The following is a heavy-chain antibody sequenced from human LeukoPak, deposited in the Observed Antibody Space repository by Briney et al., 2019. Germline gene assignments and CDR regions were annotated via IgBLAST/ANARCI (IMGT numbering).Heavy chain of an antibody. CDR1: GYSFTSYW. CDR3: ARLSLMGIHLWFDWFDP. V-gene: IGHV5-51*01. CDR2: IYPGDSDT. D-gene: IGHD5-18*01. J-gene: IGHJ5*02. Sequence: GESLKISCKGSGYSFTSYWIGWVRQMPGKGLEWMGIIYPGDSDTRYSPSFQGQVTISADKSISTAYLQWSSLKASDTAMYYCARLSLMGIHLWFDWFDPWGQGTLVTVSS.